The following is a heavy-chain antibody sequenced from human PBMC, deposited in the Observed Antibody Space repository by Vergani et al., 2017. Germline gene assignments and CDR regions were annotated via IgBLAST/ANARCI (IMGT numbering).Heavy chain of an antibody. CDR2: IFHSGTT. CDR1: GGSITSYNW. V-gene: IGHV4-4*03. Sequence: QVQLQESGPGLVKPPGTLSLTCAVSGGSITSYNWWTWVRQSPGKGLEWIGEIFHSGTTNCNPSLKSRVTISIDKSKNQFSLNLASVTAADTAVYYCANLGYCTGDSCHSVRWGPGTLVTVSS. J-gene: IGHJ4*02. CDR3: ANLGYCTGDSCHSVR. D-gene: IGHD2-15*01.